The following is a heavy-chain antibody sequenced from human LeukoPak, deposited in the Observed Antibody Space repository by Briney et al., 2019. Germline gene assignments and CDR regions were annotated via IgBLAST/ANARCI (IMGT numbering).Heavy chain of an antibody. D-gene: IGHD2-15*01. J-gene: IGHJ5*02. V-gene: IGHV4-59*01. CDR2: IYYSGST. Sequence: SETLSLTCTVSGGSISSYYWSWIRQRPGKGLEWIGYIYYSGSTNYNPSLKSRVTISVDTSKNQFSLKLSSVTAADTAVYYCARSGAAASGNWFDPWGQGTLVTVSS. CDR3: ARSGAAASGNWFDP. CDR1: GGSISSYY.